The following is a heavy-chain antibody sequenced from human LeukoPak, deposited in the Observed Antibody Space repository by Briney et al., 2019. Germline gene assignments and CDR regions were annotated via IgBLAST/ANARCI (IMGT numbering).Heavy chain of an antibody. Sequence: PSETLSLTCTVSGDSVSSDYCGWIRQPPGKRLEWIGYVYDSGTTAYNPSLNSRLTISLDTSKNQFSLNLTSVTAADTAVYYCAGRRQRYFRDWGQGILVTVSS. V-gene: IGHV4-59*08. CDR1: GDSVSSDY. CDR3: AGRRQRYFRD. CDR2: VYDSGTT. J-gene: IGHJ1*01.